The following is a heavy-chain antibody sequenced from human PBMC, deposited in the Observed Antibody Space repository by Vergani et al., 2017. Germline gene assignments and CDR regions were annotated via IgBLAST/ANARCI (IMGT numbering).Heavy chain of an antibody. J-gene: IGHJ4*02. CDR1: GGTFSSYT. D-gene: IGHD2-2*02. V-gene: IGHV1-69*08. CDR2: IIPILGIA. Sequence: QVQLVQSGAEVKKPGSSVKVSCKASGGTFSSYTISWVRQAPGQGLEWMGRIIPILGIANYAQKFQGRVTITADKSTSTAYMELSSLRSEDTAVYDCARENIVVVPAAIPLDYWGQGTLVTVSS. CDR3: ARENIVVVPAAIPLDY.